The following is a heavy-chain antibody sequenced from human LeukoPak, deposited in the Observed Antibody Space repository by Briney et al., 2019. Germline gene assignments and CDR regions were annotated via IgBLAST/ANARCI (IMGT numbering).Heavy chain of an antibody. CDR3: VNQISGWVY. CDR1: GFTFSSFA. D-gene: IGHD6-19*01. V-gene: IGHV3-64D*06. J-gene: IGHJ4*02. Sequence: GGSLRLSCSASGFTFSSFAMHWVRQAPGKGLEYVSAISRNGDSTYYADSVKGRSTISRDNSKNTLYLQMSSLRTEDTAVYYCVNQISGWVYWGQGTLVTVSS. CDR2: ISRNGDST.